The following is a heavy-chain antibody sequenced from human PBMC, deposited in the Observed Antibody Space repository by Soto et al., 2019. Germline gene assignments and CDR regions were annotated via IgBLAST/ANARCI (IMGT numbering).Heavy chain of an antibody. CDR1: GGTFSSYA. Sequence: QVQLVQSGAEVKKPGSSVQVSCKASGGTFSSYAISWVRQAPGQGLEWMGGIIPICGTANYAQKLQGRVTITAAESTSTAYRELSSLRSEDTAVYYCARHLWDYYYSGMDVWGQVTTVTVSS. CDR2: IIPICGTA. V-gene: IGHV1-69*12. J-gene: IGHJ6*02. CDR3: ARHLWDYYYSGMDV. D-gene: IGHD3-3*02.